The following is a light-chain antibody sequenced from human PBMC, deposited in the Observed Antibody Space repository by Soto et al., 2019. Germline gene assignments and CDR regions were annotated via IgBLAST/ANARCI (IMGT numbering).Light chain of an antibody. V-gene: IGKV3-20*01. J-gene: IGKJ4*01. CDR1: QSVSSSY. CDR3: QQYGSPLT. Sequence: EIVLTQSPGTLSLSPGERATLSCRASQSVSSSYLAWYQQKPGQAPRLLIYGASSRATGISDRFSGSGSGTDFTLTISRLEPEDFAVYYCQQYGSPLTFGGRTKVDIK. CDR2: GAS.